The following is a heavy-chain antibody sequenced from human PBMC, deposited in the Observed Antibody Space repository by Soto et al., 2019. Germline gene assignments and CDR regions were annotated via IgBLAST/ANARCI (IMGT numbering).Heavy chain of an antibody. CDR3: AKARCSTTNCYVPDY. CDR2: ISGSGGSP. D-gene: IGHD2-2*01. CDR1: GFTFSTYT. J-gene: IGHJ4*02. V-gene: IGHV3-23*01. Sequence: PGGSLRLSCAASGFTFSTYTMSWVRQAPGKGLEWVSVISGSGGSPSYADSVQGRFTISRDNPKNTLYLQMSSLRVEDTAMYCCAKARCSTTNCYVPDYWGQGTLVTVSS.